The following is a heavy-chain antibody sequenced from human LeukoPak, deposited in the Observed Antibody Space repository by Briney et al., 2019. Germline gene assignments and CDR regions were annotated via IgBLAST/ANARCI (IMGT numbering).Heavy chain of an antibody. Sequence: PGGSLRLSCPASGFTFSSYAMNWVRQAPGKGLEWVSAISGSGSSTYYADSVKGRFTISRDNSKNTLYLQMNSLRAEDTAVYYCAATRYYYDSSGYSNFDYWGQGTLVTVSS. J-gene: IGHJ4*01. CDR2: ISGSGSST. CDR1: GFTFSSYA. D-gene: IGHD3-22*01. CDR3: AATRYYYDSSGYSNFDY. V-gene: IGHV3-23*01.